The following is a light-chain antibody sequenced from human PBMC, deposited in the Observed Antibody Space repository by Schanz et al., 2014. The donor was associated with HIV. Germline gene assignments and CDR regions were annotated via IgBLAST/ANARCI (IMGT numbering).Light chain of an antibody. Sequence: DFVMTQSPLSLPVTPGQPASISCRSSQSLLHSTGYNYLSWYLQKPGQSPQLLIYLGSNRASGVPDRFSGSGSGTDFTLKISRVEAEDVGVYYCMQVLQSSQFTFGPGTKVDIK. CDR3: MQVLQSSQFT. J-gene: IGKJ3*01. V-gene: IGKV2-28*01. CDR2: LGS. CDR1: QSLLHSTGYNY.